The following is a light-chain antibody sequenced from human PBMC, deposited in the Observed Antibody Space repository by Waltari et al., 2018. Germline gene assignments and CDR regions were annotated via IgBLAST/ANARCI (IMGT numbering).Light chain of an antibody. J-gene: IGLJ3*02. CDR1: SSNIGAGYD. CDR2: GNS. CDR3: QSYDSSLRGV. V-gene: IGLV1-40*01. Sequence: QSVLTQPPSVSGAPGQRVTISCTGSSSNIGAGYDVHWYQQLPGTAPKLLIYGNSKLPSGVPDRFSCSKSGTSASLAITGLQAEDEADYYCQSYDSSLRGVFGGGTKLTVL.